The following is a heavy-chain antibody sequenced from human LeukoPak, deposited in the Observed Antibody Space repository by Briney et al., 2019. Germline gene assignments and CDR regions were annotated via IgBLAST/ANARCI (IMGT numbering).Heavy chain of an antibody. V-gene: IGHV1-46*01. D-gene: IGHD2-2*01. CDR2: INPSGGST. J-gene: IGHJ6*02. CDR3: ARDSSIVVVPAAMGTFYYYYGMDV. CDR1: GYTFTSYY. Sequence: ASVKVSCKASGYTFTSYYMHWVRQAPGQGLEWMGIINPSGGSTSYAQKFQGRVTMTRDTSTSTAYMELRSLRSDDTAVYYCARDSSIVVVPAAMGTFYYYYGMDVWGQGTTVTVSS.